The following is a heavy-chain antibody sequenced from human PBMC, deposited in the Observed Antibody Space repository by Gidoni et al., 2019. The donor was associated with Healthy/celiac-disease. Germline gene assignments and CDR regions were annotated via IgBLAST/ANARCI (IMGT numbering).Heavy chain of an antibody. D-gene: IGHD1-26*01. CDR3: AKPRGSYYYFDY. CDR2: ISGSGGST. J-gene: IGHJ4*02. CDR1: GFTFSSYA. V-gene: IGHV3-23*01. Sequence: EVQLLESVGGLVQPGGSLRLSCAASGFTFSSYAMIWVRQAPGKGLEWVSDISGSGGSTYYADSVKGRFTISRDNSKNTLYLQMNSLRAEDTAVYYCAKPRGSYYYFDYWGQGTLVTVSS.